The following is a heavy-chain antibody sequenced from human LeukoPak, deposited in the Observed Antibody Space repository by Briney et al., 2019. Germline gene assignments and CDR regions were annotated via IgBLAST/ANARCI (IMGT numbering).Heavy chain of an antibody. D-gene: IGHD3-22*01. Sequence: GGSLRLSCAASGFTFSSYAMHWVRQAPGKGLEWVAVISYDGSNKYYADSVKGRFTISRDNSKNTLYLQMNSLRAEDTAVYYCAKGSSYYYDSSALNWGQGTTVTVSS. V-gene: IGHV3-30-3*01. CDR3: AKGSSYYYDSSALN. J-gene: IGHJ6*02. CDR2: ISYDGSNK. CDR1: GFTFSSYA.